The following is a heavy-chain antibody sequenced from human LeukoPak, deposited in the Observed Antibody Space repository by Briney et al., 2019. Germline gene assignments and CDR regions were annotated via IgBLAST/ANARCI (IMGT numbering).Heavy chain of an antibody. V-gene: IGHV3-7*01. J-gene: IGHJ6*02. D-gene: IGHD3-3*01. CDR3: GGPNPLLERPSAMDV. Sequence: PGGSLRLSCAASGFTFSNYWMTWVRQPPGKGLEWVANIKQDGSEKHYVDSVKGRFTISRDNAKNSLYLQMNRLRAEDTAVYYCGGPNPLLERPSAMDVWGQGTTVTVSS. CDR1: GFTFSNYW. CDR2: IKQDGSEK.